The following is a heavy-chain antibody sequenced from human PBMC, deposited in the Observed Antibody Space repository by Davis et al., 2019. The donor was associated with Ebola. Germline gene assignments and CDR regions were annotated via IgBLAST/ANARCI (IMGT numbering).Heavy chain of an antibody. CDR2: INHSGST. V-gene: IGHV4-34*01. CDR1: GGSFSGYY. D-gene: IGHD3-10*01. J-gene: IGHJ5*02. CDR3: ARVLWGYYGSGSHSRPNWFDP. Sequence: PSETLSLTCAVYGGSFSGYYWSWIRQPPGKGLEWIGEINHSGSTNYNPSLKSRVTISVDTSKNQFSLKLSSVTAADTAVYYCARVLWGYYGSGSHSRPNWFDPWGQGTLITVSS.